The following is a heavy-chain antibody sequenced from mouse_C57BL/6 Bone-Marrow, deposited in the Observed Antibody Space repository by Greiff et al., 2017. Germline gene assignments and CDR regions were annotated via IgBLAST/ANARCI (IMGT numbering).Heavy chain of an antibody. Sequence: QVTLKETGPGILQPSQTLSLTCSFSGFSLSTFGMGVGWIRQPSGTGLEWLAHIWWDDDKYYNPALKSRLTISKDTSKNQVFLKIANVDTSDTATYYCARFPYDYDSYYFDYWGQGTTLTVSS. CDR2: IWWDDDK. D-gene: IGHD2-4*01. J-gene: IGHJ2*01. V-gene: IGHV8-8*01. CDR3: ARFPYDYDSYYFDY. CDR1: GFSLSTFGMG.